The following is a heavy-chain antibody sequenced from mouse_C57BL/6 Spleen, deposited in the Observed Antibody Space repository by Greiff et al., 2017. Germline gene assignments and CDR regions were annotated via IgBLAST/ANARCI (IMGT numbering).Heavy chain of an antibody. D-gene: IGHD1-1*01. CDR1: GYTFTDYY. Sequence: VQLQQSGPELVKPGASVKISCKASGYTFTDYYMNWVKQSHGQSLEWIGDINPNNGGTSYNQKFKGKATLTVDKSSSTAYMELRSLTSEDSAVDYCARGGTVVAPYFDDWGQGTTLTVSS. CDR2: INPNNGGT. V-gene: IGHV1-26*01. J-gene: IGHJ2*01. CDR3: ARGGTVVAPYFDD.